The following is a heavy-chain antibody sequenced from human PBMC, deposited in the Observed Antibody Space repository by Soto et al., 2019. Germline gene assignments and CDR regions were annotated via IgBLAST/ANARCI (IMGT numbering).Heavy chain of an antibody. Sequence: ASVKVSCKASGFTFTSSAVQWVRQARGQRLEWMGWIVVGSGNTNYAQKFQERVTITRDMSTSTAYMELSSLRSEDTAVYYCAASYYYGSGSYLGWAYYYGMDVWGQGTTVTVSS. CDR2: IVVGSGNT. J-gene: IGHJ6*02. CDR3: AASYYYGSGSYLGWAYYYGMDV. V-gene: IGHV1-58*01. CDR1: GFTFTSSA. D-gene: IGHD3-10*01.